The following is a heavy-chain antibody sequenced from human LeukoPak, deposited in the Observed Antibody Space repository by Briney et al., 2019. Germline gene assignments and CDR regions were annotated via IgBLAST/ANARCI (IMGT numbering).Heavy chain of an antibody. V-gene: IGHV1-18*01. CDR3: AREGYYDSSGYHVKWFDP. J-gene: IGHJ5*02. Sequence: ASVKVSCKASGYTFTSYGISWVRQAPGQGLEWMGWISAYNGNTNYAQKLQGRVTITADESTSTAYMELSSLRSEDTAVYYCAREGYYDSSGYHVKWFDPWGQGTLVNVSS. CDR2: ISAYNGNT. CDR1: GYTFTSYG. D-gene: IGHD3-22*01.